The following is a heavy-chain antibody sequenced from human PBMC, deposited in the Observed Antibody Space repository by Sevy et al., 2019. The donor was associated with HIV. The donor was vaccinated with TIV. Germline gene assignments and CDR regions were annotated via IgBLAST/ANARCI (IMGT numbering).Heavy chain of an antibody. Sequence: SETLSLTCAVSGYSISSGFYWGWILQPPGKGLEWIVLMYHSGSTYYNSSLQSRVTISVDTSKNQFSLELTSVTAADTAVYYSARLGIAVAGYFDYWGQGTLVTVSS. CDR2: MYHSGST. V-gene: IGHV4-38-2*01. J-gene: IGHJ4*02. D-gene: IGHD6-19*01. CDR3: ARLGIAVAGYFDY. CDR1: GYSISSGFY.